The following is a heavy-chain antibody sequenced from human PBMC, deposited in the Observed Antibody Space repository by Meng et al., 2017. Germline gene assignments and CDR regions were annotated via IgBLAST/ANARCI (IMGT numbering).Heavy chain of an antibody. CDR2: IYHSGST. CDR3: ARYREHYYDSSGYYRWSRGYYFDY. J-gene: IGHJ4*02. V-gene: IGHV4-38-2*02. D-gene: IGHD3-22*01. CDR1: GYSISSVYY. Sequence: SETLSLTFTVSGYSISSVYYCGWIRQPPGKGLEWIGSIYHSGSTYYNPSLKSRVTISVDTSKNQFSLKLSSVTAADTAVYYCARYREHYYDSSGYYRWSRGYYFDYWGQGTLVTVSS.